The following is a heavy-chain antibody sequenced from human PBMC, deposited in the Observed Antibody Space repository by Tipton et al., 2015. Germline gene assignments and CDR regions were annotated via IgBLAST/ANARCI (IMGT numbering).Heavy chain of an antibody. J-gene: IGHJ5*02. D-gene: IGHD6-6*01. V-gene: IGHV3-9*01. CDR3: TRDRDGQVAARPDPLRWFDP. CDR1: GFTFDDYA. CDR2: IGWNSDNI. Sequence: SLRLSCAVSGFTFDDYAMHWVRQAPGKGLEWVSGIGWNSDNIGYADSVKGRFTISRHSANNSLSLQMNSLRTEDTAVYFCTRDRDGQVAARPDPLRWFDPWGQGTLVTVSS.